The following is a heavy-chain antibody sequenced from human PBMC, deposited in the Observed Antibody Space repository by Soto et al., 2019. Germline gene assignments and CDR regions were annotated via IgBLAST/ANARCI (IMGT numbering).Heavy chain of an antibody. CDR3: ARDLWGYCGTDCYPLDV. J-gene: IGHJ6*02. V-gene: IGHV4-59*01. Sequence: SETLSLTCTVSGGSISGYYWSWIRQPPGKGLEWIGYMYKTGSTAYNPSFKSRVTISVDTSKNQFSLKLNSVTAADTAVYYCARDLWGYCGTDCYPLDVWGQWTTVTVS. D-gene: IGHD2-21*02. CDR1: GGSISGYY. CDR2: MYKTGST.